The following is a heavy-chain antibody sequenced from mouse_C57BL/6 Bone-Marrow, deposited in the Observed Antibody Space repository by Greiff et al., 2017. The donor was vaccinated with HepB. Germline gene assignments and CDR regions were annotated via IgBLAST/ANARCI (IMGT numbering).Heavy chain of an antibody. J-gene: IGHJ4*01. Sequence: EVKVVESGGGLVQPGGSLKLSCAASGFTFSDYGMAWVRQAPRKGPEWVAFISNLAYSIYYADTVTGRFTISRENAKNTLYLEMSSLRSEDTAMYYCARHEDSSGYYAMDYWGQGTSVTVSS. CDR2: ISNLAYSI. V-gene: IGHV5-15*01. D-gene: IGHD3-2*02. CDR3: ARHEDSSGYYAMDY. CDR1: GFTFSDYG.